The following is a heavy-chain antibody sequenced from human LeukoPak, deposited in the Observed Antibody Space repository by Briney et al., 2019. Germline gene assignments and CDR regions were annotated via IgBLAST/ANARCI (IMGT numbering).Heavy chain of an antibody. J-gene: IGHJ4*02. V-gene: IGHV3-23*01. CDR2: ISGGDDGT. CDR1: GFTFRDFA. CDR3: AKDSRWLDLNFDY. D-gene: IGHD5-24*01. Sequence: PGGSLRLSCVASGFTFRDFALTWVRQAPGKGLEWVSAISGGDDGTWDADSVKGRFTISRDNSKNTLYLQMNSLRVDDTAVYYCAKDSRWLDLNFDYWGQGTLVTVSS.